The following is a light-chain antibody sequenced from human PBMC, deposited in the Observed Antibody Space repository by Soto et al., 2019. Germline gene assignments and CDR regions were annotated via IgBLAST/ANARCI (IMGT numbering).Light chain of an antibody. CDR1: QSIRSNY. CDR2: GAV. CDR3: QQYHSPPLT. V-gene: IGKV3-20*01. J-gene: IGKJ1*01. Sequence: EIVLTQSPGTLSLSPGQRATLSCRASQSIRSNYVAWFQQTPGQAPRLLIYGAVNKASGIPDRFSGSGSGTEFTLTISSLEPEDCVVYYCQQYHSPPLTFGQGTKVEIK.